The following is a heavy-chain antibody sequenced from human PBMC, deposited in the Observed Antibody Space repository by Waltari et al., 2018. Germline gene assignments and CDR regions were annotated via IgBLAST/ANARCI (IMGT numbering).Heavy chain of an antibody. D-gene: IGHD1-1*01. Sequence: QVQLQQWGAGLLKPSETLSLTCAVYGGSFSGYYWSWIRQPPGKGLEWIGEINHSGSTNYNPSLKSRCTISVDTSKNQFSLKLSSVTAADTAVYYCARTQTTEGYFDYWGQGTLVTVSS. CDR1: GGSFSGYY. CDR2: INHSGST. J-gene: IGHJ4*02. V-gene: IGHV4-34*01. CDR3: ARTQTTEGYFDY.